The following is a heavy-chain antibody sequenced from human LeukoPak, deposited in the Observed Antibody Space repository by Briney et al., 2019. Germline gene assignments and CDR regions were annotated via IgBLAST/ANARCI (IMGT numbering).Heavy chain of an antibody. CDR1: GGSISSYY. V-gene: IGHV4-59*01. CDR2: IYYSGST. CDR3: ARGPPYYYDSSGYLGH. D-gene: IGHD3-22*01. Sequence: SETLSLTCTVSGGSISSYYWSWIRQPPGKGLEWIGYIYYSGSTNYNPSLKSRVTISVDTSKNQFSLKLSSVTAADTAVYYCARGPPYYYDSSGYLGHWGQGTLVTVSS. J-gene: IGHJ4*02.